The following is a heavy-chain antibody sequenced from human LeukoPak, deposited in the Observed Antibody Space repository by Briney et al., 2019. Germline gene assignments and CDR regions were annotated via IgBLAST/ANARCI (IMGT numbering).Heavy chain of an antibody. Sequence: GGSLRLSCAASGFSVSSNYMSWVRQAPGKGLEWVSVIYSGGNTYYTDSVKGRFTISRHNSENTLYLQMNSLRDEDTAVYYCARDRGDFDYWGQGTLVTVSS. V-gene: IGHV3-53*01. CDR1: GFSVSSNY. D-gene: IGHD3-10*01. CDR2: IYSGGNT. J-gene: IGHJ4*02. CDR3: ARDRGDFDY.